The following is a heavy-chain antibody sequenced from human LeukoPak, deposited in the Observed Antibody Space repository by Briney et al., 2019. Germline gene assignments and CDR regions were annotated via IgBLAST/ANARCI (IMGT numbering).Heavy chain of an antibody. V-gene: IGHV3-30*02. CDR3: AKESGYYDSSGDAFDI. CDR1: GFTFSSYG. CDR2: IRYDGSNK. Sequence: GGSLRLSCAASGFTFSSYGMHWVRQAPGKGLEWVAFIRYDGSNKYYADSVKGRLTISRDNSKNTLYLQMNSLRAEDTAVYYCAKESGYYDSSGDAFDIWGQGTMVTVSS. J-gene: IGHJ3*02. D-gene: IGHD3-22*01.